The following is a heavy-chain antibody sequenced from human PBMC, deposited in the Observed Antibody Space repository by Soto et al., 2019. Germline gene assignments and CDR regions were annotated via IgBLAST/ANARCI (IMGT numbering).Heavy chain of an antibody. V-gene: IGHV3-30-3*01. J-gene: IGHJ6*02. D-gene: IGHD6-6*01. CDR1: GFTFSSYA. Sequence: PGGSLRLSCAASGFTFSSYAMHWVRQAPGKGLEWVAVISYDGSNKYYADSVKGRFTISRDNSKNTLYLQMNSLRAEDTAVYYCARDQYSSSSVPTYYYYGMDVWGQGTTVTVSS. CDR2: ISYDGSNK. CDR3: ARDQYSSSSVPTYYYYGMDV.